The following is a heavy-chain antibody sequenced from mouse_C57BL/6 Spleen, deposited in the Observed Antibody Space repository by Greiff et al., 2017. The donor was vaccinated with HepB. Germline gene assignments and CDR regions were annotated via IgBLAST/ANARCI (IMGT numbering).Heavy chain of an antibody. V-gene: IGHV3-6*01. CDR1: GYSITSGYY. Sequence: EVKLQESGPGLVKPSQSLSLTCSVTGYSITSGYYWNWIRQFPGNKLEWMGYISYDGSNNYNPSLKNRISITRDTSKNQFFLKLNSVTTEDTATYYCAREGYDWFAYWGQGTLVTVSA. J-gene: IGHJ3*01. CDR2: ISYDGSN. CDR3: AREGYDWFAY. D-gene: IGHD2-2*01.